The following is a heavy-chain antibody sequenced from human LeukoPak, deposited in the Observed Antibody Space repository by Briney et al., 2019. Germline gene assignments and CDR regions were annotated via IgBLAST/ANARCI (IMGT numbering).Heavy chain of an antibody. V-gene: IGHV3-15*01. CDR3: TTGGHYFGD. Sequence: GGSLRLSCAASGFSVSSNYMSWVRQAPGKGLEWVGRIKSKTDGGTTDYAAPVKGRFTISRDDSKNTLYLQMNSLKAEDTALYYCTTGGHYFGDWGQGTLVTVSS. D-gene: IGHD3-10*01. CDR2: IKSKTDGGTT. CDR1: GFSVSSNY. J-gene: IGHJ4*02.